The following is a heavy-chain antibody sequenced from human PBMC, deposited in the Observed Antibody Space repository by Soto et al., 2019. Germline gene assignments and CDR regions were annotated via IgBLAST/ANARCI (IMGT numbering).Heavy chain of an antibody. CDR2: ISAYNGNT. Sequence: QVQLVQSGAEVKKPGASVKVSCKASGYTFTSYGISWVRQAPGQGLEWMGWISAYNGNTNYAQKLQGRVTMTTDTSTSTAYMELGSPRSDDTAVYYCARVRAWLARGRDARGAFDIWGQGTMVTVSS. D-gene: IGHD5-18*01. V-gene: IGHV1-18*01. J-gene: IGHJ3*02. CDR3: ARVRAWLARGRDARGAFDI. CDR1: GYTFTSYG.